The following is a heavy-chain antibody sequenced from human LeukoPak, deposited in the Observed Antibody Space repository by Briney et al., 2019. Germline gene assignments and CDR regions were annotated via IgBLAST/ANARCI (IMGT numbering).Heavy chain of an antibody. CDR1: GGSFSGYY. CDR3: ATMVPGVLVYFDY. J-gene: IGHJ4*02. Sequence: SETLSLTCAVYGGSFSGYYWSWIRQPPGKGLEWIGEINHSGSTNYNPSLKSRVTISVDTSKNQFSLKLSSVTAADTAVYYCATMVPGVLVYFDYWGQGTLVTVSS. CDR2: INHSGST. D-gene: IGHD3-10*01. V-gene: IGHV4-34*01.